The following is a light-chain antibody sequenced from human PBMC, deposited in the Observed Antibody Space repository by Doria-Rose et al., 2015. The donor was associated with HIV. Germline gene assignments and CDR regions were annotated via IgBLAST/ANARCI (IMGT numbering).Light chain of an antibody. Sequence: TQSPGTLSLSPGERATLSCRASQSFSSTYLAWYQQQPGQAPSLLIYDGSTRATGIPDRFSASGSGTDFTLTINRPEPEDFALYYCHQYGTSWTFGQGTKVEI. V-gene: IGKV3-20*01. CDR3: HQYGTSWT. CDR1: QSFSSTY. CDR2: DGS. J-gene: IGKJ1*01.